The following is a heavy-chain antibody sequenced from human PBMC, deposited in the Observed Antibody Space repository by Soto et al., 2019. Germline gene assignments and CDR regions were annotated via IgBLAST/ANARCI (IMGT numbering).Heavy chain of an antibody. CDR2: IYYSGST. Sequence: SETLSLTCTVSGGSINSYYWSWIRQPPGKGLEWIGYIYYSGSTNYNPSLKSRVTISVDTSKNQFSLKISSVTAADTAVYYCAKVNDFWTGYYSTNWLDPWGQGTLVTVSS. D-gene: IGHD3-3*01. V-gene: IGHV4-59*01. CDR3: AKVNDFWTGYYSTNWLDP. J-gene: IGHJ5*02. CDR1: GGSINSYY.